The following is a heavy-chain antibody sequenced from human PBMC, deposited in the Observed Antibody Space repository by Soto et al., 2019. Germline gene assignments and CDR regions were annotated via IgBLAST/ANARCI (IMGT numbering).Heavy chain of an antibody. D-gene: IGHD4-4*01. CDR1: GGTLSSYA. CDR3: ASRTETYSYYYYGMDV. J-gene: IGHJ6*02. V-gene: IGHV1-69*12. Sequence: HVQLVQSGAEVKKPGSSVKDSCKASGGTLSSYAIRWVRQAPGQGLEWMGGIIPIFGTANYAQKFQGRVTITADESTSTAYMELSNLRSEDTAVYYCASRTETYSYYYYGMDVWGQGTTVTVSS. CDR2: IIPIFGTA.